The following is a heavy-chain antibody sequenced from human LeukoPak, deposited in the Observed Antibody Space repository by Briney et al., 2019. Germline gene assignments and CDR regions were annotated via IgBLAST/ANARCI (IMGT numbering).Heavy chain of an antibody. CDR2: ISPSGAST. CDR1: GYSLTDYY. Sequence: ASVKVSCKASGYSLTDYYLHWVRQAPGQGLEWMGIISPSGASTTYAQNFQGRVTMTRDMSTSTVYMELSSLKSEDTAVYYCARGSSRSPRDAFDIWGQGTMVTVSS. J-gene: IGHJ3*02. CDR3: ARGSSRSPRDAFDI. V-gene: IGHV1-46*01.